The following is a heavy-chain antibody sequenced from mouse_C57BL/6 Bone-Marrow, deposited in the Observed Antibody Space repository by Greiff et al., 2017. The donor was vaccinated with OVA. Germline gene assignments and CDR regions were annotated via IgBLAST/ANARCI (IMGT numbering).Heavy chain of an antibody. Sequence: EVKVVESGGGLVKPGGSLKLSCAASGFTFSSYAMSWVRQTPEKRLEWVATISDGGSYTYYPDNVKGRFTISRDNAKNNLYLQMSHLKSEDTAMYYCARDLLYGSSSWFAYWGQGTLVTVSA. V-gene: IGHV5-4*01. CDR3: ARDLLYGSSSWFAY. CDR1: GFTFSSYA. CDR2: ISDGGSYT. D-gene: IGHD1-1*01. J-gene: IGHJ3*01.